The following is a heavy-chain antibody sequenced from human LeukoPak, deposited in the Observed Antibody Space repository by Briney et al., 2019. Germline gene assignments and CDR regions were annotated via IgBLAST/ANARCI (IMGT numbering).Heavy chain of an antibody. CDR3: ARTTSMNYVGDAFHI. CDR2: INSDGSGT. V-gene: IGHV3-74*01. CDR1: GFTFSSYW. J-gene: IGHJ3*02. Sequence: GGSLRLSCAASGFTFSSYWMHWVRQAPGKGLVWVSRINSDGSGTTYADSVKGRFTISRDNAKSTLFLQMNSLRAEDTALYYCARTTSMNYVGDAFHIWGQGTMVTVSS. D-gene: IGHD1-7*01.